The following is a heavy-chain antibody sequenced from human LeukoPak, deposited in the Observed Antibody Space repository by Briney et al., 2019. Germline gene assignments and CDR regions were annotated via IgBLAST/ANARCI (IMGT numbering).Heavy chain of an antibody. V-gene: IGHV4-34*01. CDR2: INHSGST. J-gene: IGHJ4*02. CDR1: GGSFSGYY. D-gene: IGHD6-6*01. Sequence: SETLSLTCAVYGGSFSGYYWSWIRQPPGKGLEWIGEINHSGSTNYNPSLKSRVTISVDTSKNQFSLKLSSVTAADTAVYYCAREYEYSSSWNFDYWGQGTLVTVSS. CDR3: AREYEYSSSWNFDY.